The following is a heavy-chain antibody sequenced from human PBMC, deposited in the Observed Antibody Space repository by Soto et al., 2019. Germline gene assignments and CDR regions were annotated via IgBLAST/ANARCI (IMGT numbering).Heavy chain of an antibody. Sequence: LSLTCAVSGYSISSGYYWGWIRQPPGKGLEWIGSIYHSGSTYYNPSLKSRVTISVDTSKNQFSLKLSSVTAADTAVYYCASETDHTGTYYYDSSGFDYWGQGTLVTVSS. CDR1: GYSISSGYY. J-gene: IGHJ4*02. D-gene: IGHD3-22*01. CDR3: ASETDHTGTYYYDSSGFDY. CDR2: IYHSGST. V-gene: IGHV4-38-2*01.